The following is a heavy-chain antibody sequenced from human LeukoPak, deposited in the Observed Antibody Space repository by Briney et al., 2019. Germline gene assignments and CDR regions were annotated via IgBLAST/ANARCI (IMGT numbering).Heavy chain of an antibody. Sequence: ASVKVSCKASGYTFTSYYMHWVRQAPGQGLEWMGIINPSGGSTSYAQKFQGRVTMTRDTSTSTAYMELSSLRSEDTAVYYCARGAGTIMYYYYMDVWGKGTTVTVSS. CDR2: INPSGGST. CDR3: ARGAGTIMYYYYMDV. V-gene: IGHV1-46*01. D-gene: IGHD1-1*01. J-gene: IGHJ6*03. CDR1: GYTFTSYY.